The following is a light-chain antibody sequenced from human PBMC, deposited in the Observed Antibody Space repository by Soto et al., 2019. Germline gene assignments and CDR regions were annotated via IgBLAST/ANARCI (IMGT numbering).Light chain of an antibody. V-gene: IGLV2-14*03. CDR1: STDIGAFNY. Sequence: QSALTQPASVSGSPGQSITISCAGTSTDIGAFNYVSWYQHHPGKAPKLLIFNVSDRPSGVSTRFSASKSANTASLTISVLQADDEADYYCSSYSTRSSLVFGGGTKLTVL. J-gene: IGLJ2*01. CDR3: SSYSTRSSLV. CDR2: NVS.